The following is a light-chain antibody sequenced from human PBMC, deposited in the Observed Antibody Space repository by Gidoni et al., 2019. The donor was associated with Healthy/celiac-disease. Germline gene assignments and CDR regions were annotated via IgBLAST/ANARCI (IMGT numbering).Light chain of an antibody. CDR2: WAS. CDR1: QSVLYSSNNKNY. J-gene: IGKJ1*01. CDR3: KQYYSWWT. Sequence: DIVITQSPDSMAVSLGARATVNCKSSQSVLYSSNNKNYLAWYQQKPGQPPKLLIYWASTRESGVPDRFSGSGSGTDFTLTISSMQAEDVAVYYCKQYYSWWTFGQGTKVEIK. V-gene: IGKV4-1*01.